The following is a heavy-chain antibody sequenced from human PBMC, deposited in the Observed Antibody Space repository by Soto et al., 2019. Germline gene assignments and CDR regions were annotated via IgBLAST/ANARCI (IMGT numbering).Heavy chain of an antibody. Sequence: EVPLVEAGGGLVKPGGSLRLSCAGSGFTFSNGWMSWVRQAPGKGLQWLGRIKSEIDGGTIDYAAPVRGRFTISRDDSNDMLYLQMNSLKIEDTAVYYCAGLVWSGRPYVFDYWGQGTLVTVSS. J-gene: IGHJ4*02. D-gene: IGHD3-3*01. CDR3: AGLVWSGRPYVFDY. V-gene: IGHV3-15*01. CDR2: IKSEIDGGTI. CDR1: GFTFSNGW.